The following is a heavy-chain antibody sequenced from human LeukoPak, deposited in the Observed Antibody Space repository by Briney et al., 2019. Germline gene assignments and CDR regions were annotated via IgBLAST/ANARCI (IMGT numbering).Heavy chain of an antibody. V-gene: IGHV1-2*02. D-gene: IGHD6-13*01. CDR3: ARDMTGYSRVFDWFAP. CDR1: GYTFTGYY. CDR2: INPNSGGT. Sequence: ASVKVSFKASGYTFTGYYMHWVRQAPGQGLEWMGWINPNSGGTNYAQKFQGRVTMTRDTSISTAYMELSRLRSDDTAVYYCARDMTGYSRVFDWFAPWGQGSPVTVSS. J-gene: IGHJ5*02.